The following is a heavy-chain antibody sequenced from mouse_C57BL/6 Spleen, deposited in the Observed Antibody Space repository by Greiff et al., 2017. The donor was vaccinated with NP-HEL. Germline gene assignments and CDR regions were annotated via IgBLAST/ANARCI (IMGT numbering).Heavy chain of an antibody. Sequence: QVQLQQSGAELVRPGTSVKVSCKASGYAFTNYLIEWVKQRPGQGLEWIGVINPGSGGTNYNEKFKGKATLTADKSSSTAYMQLSSLTSEDSAVYFCTIRDLGIDYWGQGTSVTVSS. J-gene: IGHJ4*01. CDR1: GYAFTNYL. CDR3: TIRDLGIDY. D-gene: IGHD1-1*01. CDR2: INPGSGGT. V-gene: IGHV1-54*01.